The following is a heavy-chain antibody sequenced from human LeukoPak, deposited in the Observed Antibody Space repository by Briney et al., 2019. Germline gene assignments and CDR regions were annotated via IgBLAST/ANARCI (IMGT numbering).Heavy chain of an antibody. CDR3: ARSPARGYDILTGYNDY. Sequence: PSVKVSCKASGYTFTAYTISWVRQAPGQGLEGMGWISGYNGNTNYAQKVQGRVTMTTYPSTSTAYMELRSLRSDDTAVYYCARSPARGYDILTGYNDYWGQGTLVTVSS. V-gene: IGHV1-18*01. CDR2: ISGYNGNT. CDR1: GYTFTAYT. J-gene: IGHJ4*02. D-gene: IGHD3-9*01.